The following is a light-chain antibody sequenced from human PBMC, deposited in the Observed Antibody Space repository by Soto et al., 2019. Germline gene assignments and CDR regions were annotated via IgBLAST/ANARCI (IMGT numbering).Light chain of an antibody. J-gene: IGLJ2*01. CDR1: SGHSSYI. CDR2: LEGSGSY. Sequence: QSVLTQSSSASASLGSSVKLTCTLSSGHSSYIIAWHQQQPGKAPRYLMKLEGSGSYNKGSRVPDRFSGSSSGADRYLTISNLQFEDDADYYCETWDINPHVVFGGGTKLTVL. CDR3: ETWDINPHVV. V-gene: IGLV4-60*02.